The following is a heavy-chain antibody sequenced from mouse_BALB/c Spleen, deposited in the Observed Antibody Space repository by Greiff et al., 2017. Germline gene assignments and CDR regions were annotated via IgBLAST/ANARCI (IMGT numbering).Heavy chain of an antibody. CDR1: GYTFTSYY. Sequence: QVQLKESGAELVKPGASVKLSCKASGYTFTSYYMYWVKQRPGQGLEWIGEINPSNGGTNFNEKFKSKATLTVDKSSSTAYMQLSSLTSEDSAVYYCTRWGQRPSYYAMDYWGQGTSVTVSS. J-gene: IGHJ4*01. CDR3: TRWGQRPSYYAMDY. CDR2: INPSNGGT. V-gene: IGHV1S81*02.